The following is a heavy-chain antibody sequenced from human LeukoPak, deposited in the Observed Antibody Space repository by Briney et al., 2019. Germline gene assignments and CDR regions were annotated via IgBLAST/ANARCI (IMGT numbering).Heavy chain of an antibody. Sequence: GGSLRLSCAAAGFSFSNYGMHWVRQAPGKGLEWVAVISFDGSKEHYGDSMKGRFTVSRDNSKNTLDLQMDSLRAEDTAVYYCAKDRKFNSGWTRSEYYYGMDVWGQGTTVTVSS. CDR1: GFSFSNYG. V-gene: IGHV3-30*18. CDR3: AKDRKFNSGWTRSEYYYGMDV. J-gene: IGHJ6*02. D-gene: IGHD5-12*01. CDR2: ISFDGSKE.